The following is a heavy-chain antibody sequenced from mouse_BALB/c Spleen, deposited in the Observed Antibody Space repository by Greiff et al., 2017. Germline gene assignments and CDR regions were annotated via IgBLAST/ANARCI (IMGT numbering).Heavy chain of an antibody. V-gene: IGHV1S29*02. CDR3: ARWAITTSG. CDR2: IYPYNGGT. Sequence: EVQLKESGPELVKPGASVKISCKASGYTFTDYNMHWVKQSHGKSLEWIGYIYPYNGGTGYNQKFKSKATLTVDNSSSTAYMELRSLTSEDSAVYYCARWAITTSGWGQGTTLTVSS. J-gene: IGHJ2*01. D-gene: IGHD2-4*01. CDR1: GYTFTDYN.